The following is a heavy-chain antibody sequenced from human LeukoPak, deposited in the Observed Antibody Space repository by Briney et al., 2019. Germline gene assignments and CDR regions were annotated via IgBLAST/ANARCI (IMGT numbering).Heavy chain of an antibody. CDR3: AKESLDSMVRGVPNFDY. J-gene: IGHJ4*02. CDR2: INGDGGST. CDR1: GFTFSSYW. D-gene: IGHD3-10*01. V-gene: IGHV3-74*01. Sequence: GGSLRLSCVASGFTFSSYWIHWVRQAPGKGLVWVSRINGDGGSTDYADSVKGRFTVSRDNSKNTLYLQMNSLRAEDTAVYYCAKESLDSMVRGVPNFDYWGQGTLATVSS.